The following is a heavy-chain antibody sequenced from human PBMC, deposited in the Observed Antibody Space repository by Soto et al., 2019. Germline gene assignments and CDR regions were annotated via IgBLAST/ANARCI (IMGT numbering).Heavy chain of an antibody. Sequence: QMQVVQSGAEVTKTGSSVTVSCQALGNTFSYRYLHWVRQAPGQALEWMGWIAPFSGDVHYAQKFQERVTLTRDRSINTAYMRMSSLRSEDTAIYFCASGGAGSGPFTWELPDHWGQGTLVTVSS. CDR2: IAPFSGDV. CDR1: GNTFSYRY. J-gene: IGHJ4*02. D-gene: IGHD1-26*01. V-gene: IGHV1-45*02. CDR3: ASGGAGSGPFTWELPDH.